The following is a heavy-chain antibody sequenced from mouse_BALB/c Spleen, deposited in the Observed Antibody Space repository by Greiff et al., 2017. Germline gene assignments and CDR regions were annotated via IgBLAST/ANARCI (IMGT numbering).Heavy chain of an antibody. D-gene: IGHD2-4*01. CDR1: GFTFSSYT. CDR3: ARASYDSRTMDY. Sequence: EVKLVESGGGLVQPGGSLKLSCAASGFTFSSYTMSWVRQTPEKRLEWVAYISNGGGSTYYPDTVKGRFTISRDNAKNTLYLQMSSLKSEDTAMYYCARASYDSRTMDYWGQGTSVTVSS. V-gene: IGHV5-12-2*01. CDR2: ISNGGGST. J-gene: IGHJ4*01.